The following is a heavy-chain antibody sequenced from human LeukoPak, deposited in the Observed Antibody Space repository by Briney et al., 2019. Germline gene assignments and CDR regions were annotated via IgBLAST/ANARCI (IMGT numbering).Heavy chain of an antibody. CDR2: INQDGSQK. J-gene: IGHJ4*02. V-gene: IGHV3-7*05. Sequence: GGSLRLTCAASGFTFSTYWMTWVRQAPGKGLEWVANINQDGSQKYFVDSVKGRFTISRDNAKNSLYLQMNSLRAEDTAVYYCARGRGWLEDYWGQGTLVTVSS. CDR3: ARGRGWLEDY. CDR1: GFTFSTYW. D-gene: IGHD5-12*01.